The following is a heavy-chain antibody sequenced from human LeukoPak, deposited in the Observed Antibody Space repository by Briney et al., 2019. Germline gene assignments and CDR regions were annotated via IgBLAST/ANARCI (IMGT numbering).Heavy chain of an antibody. V-gene: IGHV3-23*01. J-gene: IGHJ4*02. CDR1: GFTFRNYT. CDR3: AKVWQVRWLQSPFDY. CDR2: ISGSGGST. D-gene: IGHD5-12*01. Sequence: PGGSLRLSCAASGFTFRNYTMTWVRQAPGKGLEWVSAISGSGGSTYYADSVKGRFTISRDKSKNTLFLQMNSLRVEDTAVYYCAKVWQVRWLQSPFDYWGPGTLVTVSS.